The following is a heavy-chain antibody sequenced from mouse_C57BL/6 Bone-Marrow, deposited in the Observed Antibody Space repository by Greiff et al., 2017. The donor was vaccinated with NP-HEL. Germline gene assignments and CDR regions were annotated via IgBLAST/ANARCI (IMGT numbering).Heavy chain of an antibody. Sequence: EVNVVESGGGLVKPGGSLKLSCAASGFTFSSYTMSWVRQTPEKRLEWVATISGGGGNTYYPDSVKGRFTISRDNAKNTLYLQMSSLRSEDTALYYCARQATTVVPFAYWGQGTLVTVSA. CDR2: ISGGGGNT. J-gene: IGHJ3*01. CDR3: ARQATTVVPFAY. V-gene: IGHV5-9*01. D-gene: IGHD1-1*01. CDR1: GFTFSSYT.